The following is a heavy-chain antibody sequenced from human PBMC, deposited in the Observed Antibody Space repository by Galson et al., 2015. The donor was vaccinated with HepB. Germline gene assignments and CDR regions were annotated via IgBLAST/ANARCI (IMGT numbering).Heavy chain of an antibody. CDR1: GFTFSHFA. D-gene: IGHD1-26*01. J-gene: IGHJ4*02. V-gene: IGHV3-30*10. Sequence: SLRLSCAASGFTFSHFAMHWVRQAPGKGLEWVALISYDGNNKYYTDSVRGRFTVSRDNSKNTLYLQMNSLRVEDTAVYYCARTDSGMLYLWGLAYWGQGTLVTVSS. CDR2: ISYDGNNK. CDR3: ARTDSGMLYLWGLAY.